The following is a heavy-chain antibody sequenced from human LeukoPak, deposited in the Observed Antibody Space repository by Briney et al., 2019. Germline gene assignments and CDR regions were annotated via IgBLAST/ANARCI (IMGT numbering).Heavy chain of an antibody. V-gene: IGHV1-46*01. J-gene: IGHJ4*02. Sequence: ASVKVSGKASGYTFTSYYMHWVRQAPGQGLEWMGIINPSGGSTSYAQKFQGRVTMTRDTSTSTVYMELSSLRSEDTAVYYCARDGYCSGGSCYSIFAYWGQGTLVTVSS. CDR2: INPSGGST. CDR1: GYTFTSYY. CDR3: ARDGYCSGGSCYSIFAY. D-gene: IGHD2-15*01.